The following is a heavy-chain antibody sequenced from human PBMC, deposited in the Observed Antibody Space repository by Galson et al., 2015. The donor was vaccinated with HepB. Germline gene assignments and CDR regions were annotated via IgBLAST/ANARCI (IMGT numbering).Heavy chain of an antibody. D-gene: IGHD6-13*01. J-gene: IGHJ6*02. V-gene: IGHV4-59*08. Sequence: LSLTCTVSGGSISSYYWSWIRQPPGKGLEWIGYIYYSGSTNYNPSLKSRVTISVDTSKNQFSLKLSSVTAADTAVYYCARQAAAGNYYYYYGMDVWGQGTTVAVSS. CDR3: ARQAAAGNYYYYYGMDV. CDR2: IYYSGST. CDR1: GGSISSYY.